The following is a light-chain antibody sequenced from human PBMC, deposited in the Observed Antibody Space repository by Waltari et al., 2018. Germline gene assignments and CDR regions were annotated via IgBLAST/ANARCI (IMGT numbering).Light chain of an antibody. V-gene: IGKV1-6*01. Sequence: AIQMTQSPSSLSASVGDRVTITCRASQGIRNYLGWYQQKPGKAPKVLIYAASNLQSGVPSRFSGSGSGTDFTLIISSLQPEDSATYYCLQDSNYPWTFGQGTKVEIK. CDR1: QGIRNY. CDR2: AAS. CDR3: LQDSNYPWT. J-gene: IGKJ1*01.